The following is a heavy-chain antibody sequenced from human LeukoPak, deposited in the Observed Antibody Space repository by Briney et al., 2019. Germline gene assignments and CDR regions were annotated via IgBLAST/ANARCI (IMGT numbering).Heavy chain of an antibody. CDR1: GGSITSYY. CDR2: FYYSGST. CDR3: ARATTVTLNWFDP. Sequence: SETLSLTCTVAGGSITSYYWSWIRQPAGKGLEWIGYFYYSGSTNYNPSLKSRVTISVDTSKNQFSLRLSSVTAVDTAVYSCARATTVTLNWFDPWGQGTLVTVSS. J-gene: IGHJ5*02. D-gene: IGHD4-17*01. V-gene: IGHV4-59*01.